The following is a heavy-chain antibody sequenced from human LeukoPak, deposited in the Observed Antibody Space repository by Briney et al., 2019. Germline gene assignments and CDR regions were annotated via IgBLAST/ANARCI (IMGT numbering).Heavy chain of an antibody. Sequence: GGSLRLSCAAPGFTFSSYEMNWVRKAPGKGLEWVSYISSRDTTIYYADSVKGRFTISRDNAKNSLYLQMNSLRTEDTAVYYCATPLPLDYWGQGTLVTVSS. CDR2: ISSRDTTI. CDR1: GFTFSSYE. CDR3: ATPLPLDY. J-gene: IGHJ4*02. V-gene: IGHV3-48*03.